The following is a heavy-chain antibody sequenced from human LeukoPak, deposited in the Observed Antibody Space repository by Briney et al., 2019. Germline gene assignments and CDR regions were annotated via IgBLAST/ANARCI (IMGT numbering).Heavy chain of an antibody. CDR3: ARDQGYCSGGSCLNDAFDI. CDR2: INPSGGST. J-gene: IGHJ3*02. CDR1: GYTFTSYY. Sequence: VASVKVSCKASGYTFTSYYMHWVRQAPGQGLEWMGIINPSGGSTSYAQKFQGRVTMTRDTSTSTVYMELSSLRSEDTAVYYCARDQGYCSGGSCLNDAFDIWGQGTMVTVSS. D-gene: IGHD2-15*01. V-gene: IGHV1-46*01.